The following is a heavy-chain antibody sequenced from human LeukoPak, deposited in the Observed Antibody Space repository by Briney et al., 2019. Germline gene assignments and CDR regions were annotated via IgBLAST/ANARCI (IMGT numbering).Heavy chain of an antibody. CDR3: ARSGSIQAHRRVVPAAYYGMDV. V-gene: IGHV4-31*03. D-gene: IGHD2-2*01. CDR2: IYYSGST. J-gene: IGHJ6*02. CDR1: GGSISSGGYY. Sequence: PSETLSLTCTVSGGSISSGGYYWSWIRQHPGKGLEWIGYIYYSGSTYYNPSLKSRVTISVDTSKNQFSLKLSSVTAADTAVYYCARSGSIQAHRRVVPAAYYGMDVWGQGTTVTVSS.